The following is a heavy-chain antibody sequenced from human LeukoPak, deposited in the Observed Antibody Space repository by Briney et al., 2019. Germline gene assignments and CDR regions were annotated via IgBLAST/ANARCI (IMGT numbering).Heavy chain of an antibody. V-gene: IGHV3-23*01. CDR2: ISGTGGRT. CDR1: GFTFSSYA. D-gene: IGHD6-6*01. J-gene: IGHJ3*02. Sequence: PGGSLRLSCAASGFTFSSYAMSWVRQAPGKGLEWVSAISGTGGRTYYADSMRGRFTISRDNSKNTLYLQMDSLRAEDTATYYCAKDKGRLSIASPKDAFDIWGQGTMVSVSS. CDR3: AKDKGRLSIASPKDAFDI.